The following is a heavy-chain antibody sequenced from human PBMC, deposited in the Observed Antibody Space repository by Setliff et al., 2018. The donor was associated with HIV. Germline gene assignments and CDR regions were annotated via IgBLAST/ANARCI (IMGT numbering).Heavy chain of an antibody. J-gene: IGHJ3*02. D-gene: IGHD1-26*01. V-gene: IGHV4-38-2*01. CDR3: ARGMGGSQVGGDAFDI. Sequence: SETLSLTCAVSGYSISSGYYWGWIWQPPGKGLEWIGSIYDSGSTHNNPSLKSRVTISVDTSENHFSLKLSSVTAADTAVYYCARGMGGSQVGGDAFDIWGQGTTVTVSS. CDR1: GYSISSGYY. CDR2: IYDSGST.